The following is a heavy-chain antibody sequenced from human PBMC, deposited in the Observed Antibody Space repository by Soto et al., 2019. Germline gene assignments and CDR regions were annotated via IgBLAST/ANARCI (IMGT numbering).Heavy chain of an antibody. CDR3: ARGQRFSDWFDP. CDR1: GGAISGYY. Sequence: SETLSLTCTVTGGAISGYYWTWIRQSDGEGLEWIGRIYSSGSTNYNPSLKSRVTISLDTSMNYFSLRLSSVTAADTAVYYCARGQRFSDWFDPWGQGTWGTVSA. CDR2: IYSSGST. D-gene: IGHD3-3*01. J-gene: IGHJ5*02. V-gene: IGHV4-4*07.